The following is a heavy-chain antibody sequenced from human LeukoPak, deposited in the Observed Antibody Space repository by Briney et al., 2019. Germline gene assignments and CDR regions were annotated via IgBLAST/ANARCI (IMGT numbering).Heavy chain of an antibody. D-gene: IGHD3-10*01. J-gene: IGHJ6*03. CDR3: ARGVRITMVRGVVGNYYYYMDV. CDR1: GYTFTSYG. CDR2: ISAYNGNT. V-gene: IGHV1-18*01. Sequence: GASVKVSCKASGYTFTSYGISWVRQAPGQGLEWMGWISAYNGNTNYAQKLQGRVTMTTDTSTSTAYMELSSLRSEDTAVYYCARGVRITMVRGVVGNYYYYMDVWGKGTTVTISS.